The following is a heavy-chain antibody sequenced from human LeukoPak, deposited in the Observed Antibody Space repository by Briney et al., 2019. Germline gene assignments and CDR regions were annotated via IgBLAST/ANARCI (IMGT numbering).Heavy chain of an antibody. J-gene: IGHJ5*02. Sequence: WGSLRLSCAASGFTFSSYSMNWVRQAPGKGLEWVSSISSSSSYIYYVDSVKGRFTISRDNAKNSLYLQMNSLRADDTAVYYCARAHYYDSSGYYYDVTWGQGTLVTVSS. V-gene: IGHV3-21*01. CDR1: GFTFSSYS. CDR2: ISSSSSYI. CDR3: ARAHYYDSSGYYYDVT. D-gene: IGHD3-22*01.